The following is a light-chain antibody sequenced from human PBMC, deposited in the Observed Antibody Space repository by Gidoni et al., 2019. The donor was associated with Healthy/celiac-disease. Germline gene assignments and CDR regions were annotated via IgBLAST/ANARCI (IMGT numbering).Light chain of an antibody. CDR3: QQYNNWPLT. J-gene: IGKJ4*01. Sequence: EIVMTQSPATLSVFPGERATLPCRASQSVSSNLALYQHKPGQAPSRLIYGASTRATGSPARFSGSGSGTEFTLTISSLQSEDFAVYYCQQYNNWPLTFGGETKVEIK. V-gene: IGKV3-15*01. CDR1: QSVSSN. CDR2: GAS.